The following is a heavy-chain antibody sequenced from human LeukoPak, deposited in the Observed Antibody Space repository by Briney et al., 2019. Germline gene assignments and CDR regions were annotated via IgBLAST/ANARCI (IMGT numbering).Heavy chain of an antibody. CDR3: AKDTDYGDYAHLGY. CDR1: GFTFSSYA. CDR2: ISGSGGST. D-gene: IGHD4-17*01. J-gene: IGHJ4*02. V-gene: IGHV3-23*01. Sequence: GESLKISCAASGFTFSSYAMSWVRQAPGEGLEWVSAISGSGGSTYYADSVKGRFTISRDNSKNTLYLQMNSLRAEDTAVYYCAKDTDYGDYAHLGYWGQGTLVTVSS.